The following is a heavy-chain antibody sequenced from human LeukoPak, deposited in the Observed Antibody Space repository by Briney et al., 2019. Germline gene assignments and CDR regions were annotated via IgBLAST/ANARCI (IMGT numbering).Heavy chain of an antibody. Sequence: PGGSLRLSCAVSGFTFVSHAMNWVRQAPGKGLEWISFINHYGTIVYYADSVKGRFATSRDNAKNSLYLQMNSLRAEDSAVYYCARTYRDWFDPWGQGTLVTVSS. V-gene: IGHV3-48*01. CDR1: GFTFVSHA. CDR3: ARTYRDWFDP. CDR2: INHYGTIV. J-gene: IGHJ5*02. D-gene: IGHD1-1*01.